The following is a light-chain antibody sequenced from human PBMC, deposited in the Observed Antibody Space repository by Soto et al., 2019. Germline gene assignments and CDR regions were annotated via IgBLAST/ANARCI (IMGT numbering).Light chain of an antibody. V-gene: IGKV1-5*03. CDR1: QSFSSW. J-gene: IGKJ1*01. Sequence: DIQMTQSPSTLSASVGDTVTISCRASQSFSSWLAWYQQKPGKAPKLLIYKASSLQSGVPSRFSGSGSGTDFTLTIRSMQTDDFANYYCQQYNSFPWTFGQGTKVDIK. CDR3: QQYNSFPWT. CDR2: KAS.